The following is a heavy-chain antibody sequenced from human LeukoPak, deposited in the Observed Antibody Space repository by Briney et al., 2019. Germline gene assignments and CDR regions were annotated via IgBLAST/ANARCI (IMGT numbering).Heavy chain of an antibody. V-gene: IGHV3-23*01. D-gene: IGHD6-13*01. Sequence: GSLRPSCAASGFTFSNYAMSWVRRAPGKGLEWVSAISGSGDSTYYADSVKGRFTISRDNSKNTLYLQMSSLRAEDTAVYYCAKGHIATHELWGQGTLVTVSS. J-gene: IGHJ4*02. CDR1: GFTFSNYA. CDR3: AKGHIATHEL. CDR2: ISGSGDST.